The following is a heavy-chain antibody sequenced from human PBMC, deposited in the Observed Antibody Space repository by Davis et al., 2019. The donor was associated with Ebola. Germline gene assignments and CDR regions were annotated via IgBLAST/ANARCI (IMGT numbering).Heavy chain of an antibody. J-gene: IGHJ4*02. Sequence: GESLKISCAASGFTFSSYWMTWVRQAPGKGLEWVANIKQDGSEKYYVDSVKGRFTISRDNAKNSLFLQMSSLRAEDTAVYYCARDRSGSSSGWYSQRGDYWGQGALVTVSS. CDR1: GFTFSSYW. D-gene: IGHD6-19*01. CDR3: ARDRSGSSSGWYSQRGDY. V-gene: IGHV3-7*01. CDR2: IKQDGSEK.